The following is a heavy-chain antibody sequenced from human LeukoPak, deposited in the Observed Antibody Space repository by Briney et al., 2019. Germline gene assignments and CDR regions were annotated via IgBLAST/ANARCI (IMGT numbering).Heavy chain of an antibody. V-gene: IGHV1-18*01. CDR1: GYTFTSYG. D-gene: IGHD3-22*01. CDR3: ASDSGYDSSGYYYY. J-gene: IGHJ4*02. CDR2: ISAYNGNT. Sequence: ASVKVSCKASGYTFTSYGISWVRQAPGQRLEWMGWISAYNGNTNYAQKLQGRVTMTTDTSTSTAYMELRSLRSDDTAVYYCASDSGYDSSGYYYYWGQGTLVTVSS.